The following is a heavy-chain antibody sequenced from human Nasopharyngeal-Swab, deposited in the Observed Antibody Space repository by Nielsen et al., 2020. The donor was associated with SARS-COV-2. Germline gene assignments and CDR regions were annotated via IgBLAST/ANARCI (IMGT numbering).Heavy chain of an antibody. D-gene: IGHD3-16*01. V-gene: IGHV3-15*01. CDR1: GFTFSNAW. J-gene: IGHJ6*02. CDR2: IKSKTDGGTT. CDR3: TRGGLYGMDV. Sequence: GESLKISCAASGFTFSNAWMSWVSQAPGKGLEWVGRIKSKTDGGTTDYAAPVKGRFTISRDDSKNTLYLQMNSLKTEDTAVYYCTRGGLYGMDVWGQGTTVTVSS.